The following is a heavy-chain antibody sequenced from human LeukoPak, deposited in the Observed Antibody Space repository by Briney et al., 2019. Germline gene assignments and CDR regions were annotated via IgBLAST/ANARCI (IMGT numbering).Heavy chain of an antibody. Sequence: SETLSLICTVSGGSISSSSYYWGWVRQPPGKGLEWIGSIYYSGSTYYNPSLKSRVTISVDTSKNQFSLKLSSVTAADTAVYYCASRRYDFWSGSNWFDPWGQGTLVTVSS. D-gene: IGHD3-3*01. J-gene: IGHJ5*02. CDR3: ASRRYDFWSGSNWFDP. V-gene: IGHV4-39*01. CDR2: IYYSGST. CDR1: GGSISSSSYY.